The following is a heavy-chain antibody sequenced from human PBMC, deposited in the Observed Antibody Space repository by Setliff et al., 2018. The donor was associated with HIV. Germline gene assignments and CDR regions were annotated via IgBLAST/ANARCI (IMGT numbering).Heavy chain of an antibody. Sequence: ASVKVSCKASGGTFSSYVISWVRQAPGQGPEWMGGIIPMYGVTNYAQKFQGRFTISRDNAKNSLYLQMNSLRAGDTAVYYCARTEYYYESSGYSYWFDPWGQGTLVTVSS. D-gene: IGHD3-22*01. V-gene: IGHV1-69*10. J-gene: IGHJ5*02. CDR3: ARTEYYYESSGYSYWFDP. CDR2: IIPMYGVT. CDR1: GGTFSSYV.